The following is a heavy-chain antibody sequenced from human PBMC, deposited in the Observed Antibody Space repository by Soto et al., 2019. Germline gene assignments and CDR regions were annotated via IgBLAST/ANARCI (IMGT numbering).Heavy chain of an antibody. CDR2: IDPYDTGI. V-gene: IGHV3-74*01. Sequence: GSLRPSCAAAGSAFSSEWMHWGRQAPGKGLVWVSRIDPYDTGITYADSVKGRFTNSRDNAKNTLYLQMNSMRDEDTAVYYCTSVTFGARDSWGQGTLVTVSS. CDR3: TSVTFGARDS. CDR1: GSAFSSEW. J-gene: IGHJ4*02. D-gene: IGHD2-15*01.